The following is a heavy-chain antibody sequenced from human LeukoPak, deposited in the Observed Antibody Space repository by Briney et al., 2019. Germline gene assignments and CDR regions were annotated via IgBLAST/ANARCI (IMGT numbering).Heavy chain of an antibody. CDR3: ARADYDILTGYPYYFNY. CDR1: GGSITSYS. CDR2: INPSGST. D-gene: IGHD3-9*01. J-gene: IGHJ4*02. V-gene: IGHV4-4*07. Sequence: PSETQSLTCTVSGGSITSYSWSWIRLPAGKGLEWIGRINPSGSTDYNTSLKSRVTISVDTSKNQFSLKLSSVTAADTAVYYCARADYDILTGYPYYFNYWGQGTLVTVSS.